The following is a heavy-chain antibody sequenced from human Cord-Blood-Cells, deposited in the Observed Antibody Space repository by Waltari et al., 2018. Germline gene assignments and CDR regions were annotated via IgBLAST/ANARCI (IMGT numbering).Heavy chain of an antibody. CDR2: IYTSGST. CDR3: ARDLESIAARHPTPYNWFDP. J-gene: IGHJ5*02. D-gene: IGHD6-6*01. V-gene: IGHV4-4*07. Sequence: QVQLQESGPGLVKPSETLSLTCPVSGGSISSYYWSWIRQPAGKGLEWIGRIYTSGSTNYNPSLKRRVTMAVDTSKNQFSLKLSSLTAADAAVYYCARDLESIAARHPTPYNWFDPWGQGTLVTVSS. CDR1: GGSISSYY.